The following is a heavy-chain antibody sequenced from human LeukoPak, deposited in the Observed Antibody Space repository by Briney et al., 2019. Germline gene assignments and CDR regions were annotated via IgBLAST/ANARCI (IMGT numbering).Heavy chain of an antibody. CDR2: INRGGSYI. Sequence: PGGSLRLSCAASGFTFSDYAMNWVRQAPGKGLEWVSSINRGGSYISYADSVKGRFTVSRDNAKDSLFLQMRSLRDEDTAVYYCARGPALYCTSSSCLDGVDWGQGTLVSVSS. CDR3: ARGPALYCTSSSCLDGVD. CDR1: GFTFSDYA. D-gene: IGHD2-2*01. V-gene: IGHV3-21*01. J-gene: IGHJ4*02.